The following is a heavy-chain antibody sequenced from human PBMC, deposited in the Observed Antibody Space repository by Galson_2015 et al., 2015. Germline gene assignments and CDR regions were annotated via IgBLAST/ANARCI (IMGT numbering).Heavy chain of an antibody. CDR1: GFTFSTYA. V-gene: IGHV3-30-3*01. J-gene: IGHJ4*02. CDR3: ARDGPKGLTSFDY. D-gene: IGHD1-14*01. CDR2: ISYDGSKK. Sequence: SLRLSCAASGFTFSTYAIHWVRQAPGKGLEWVAVISYDGSKKSSADSVKGRFSVSRDNSKDTVYLQMSSLRVEDTAVYYCARDGPKGLTSFDYWGQGTLATVSS.